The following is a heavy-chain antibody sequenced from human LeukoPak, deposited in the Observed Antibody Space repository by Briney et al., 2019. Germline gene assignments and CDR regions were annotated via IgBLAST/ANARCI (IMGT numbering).Heavy chain of an antibody. Sequence: GGSLRLSCAASGFTFSSYAMSWVRQAPGKGLEWVSVISGSGGSTDYADSVKGRFTISRDNSKNTVFMQMNSLRVEDTAVYYCAKGQGSGFQSRFQRWGQGTLVTVSS. V-gene: IGHV3-23*01. CDR3: AKGQGSGFQSRFQR. J-gene: IGHJ1*01. CDR1: GFTFSSYA. CDR2: ISGSGGST. D-gene: IGHD3-22*01.